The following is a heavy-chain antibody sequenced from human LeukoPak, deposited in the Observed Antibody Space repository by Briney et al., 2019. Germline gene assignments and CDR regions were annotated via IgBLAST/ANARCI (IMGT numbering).Heavy chain of an antibody. CDR1: GGSISSYY. D-gene: IGHD4-11*01. V-gene: IGHV4-4*07. Sequence: PSETLSLTCTVSGGSISSYYWSWIRQPAGKGLEWIGRIYTSGRTYYNPSLKSRVSMSVDTSKNQFSLKLSSVTAADTAVYYCARLSTVTTSFDYWGQGTLVTVSS. J-gene: IGHJ4*02. CDR2: IYTSGRT. CDR3: ARLSTVTTSFDY.